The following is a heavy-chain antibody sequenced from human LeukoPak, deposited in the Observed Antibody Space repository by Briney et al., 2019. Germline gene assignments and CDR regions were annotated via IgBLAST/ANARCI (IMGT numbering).Heavy chain of an antibody. CDR1: GFTFSSYA. CDR3: ARVGPWIHYDSSGYFDY. D-gene: IGHD3-22*01. CDR2: ISYDGSNK. Sequence: GGSLRLSCAASGFTFSSYAMHWVRQAPGKGLEWVAVISYDGSNKYYADSVKGRFTISRDNSKNTLYLQMNSLRAEVTAVYYCARVGPWIHYDSSGYFDYWGQGTLVTVSS. V-gene: IGHV3-30*04. J-gene: IGHJ4*02.